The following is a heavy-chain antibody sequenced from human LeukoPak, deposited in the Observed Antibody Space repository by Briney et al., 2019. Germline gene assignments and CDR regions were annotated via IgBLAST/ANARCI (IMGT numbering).Heavy chain of an antibody. CDR3: AKDREYSSSWNYYFDS. CDR2: ISGSGGRT. Sequence: GGSLRLSCAASGFSFNSYAMSWVRQAPGKGLEWVSAISGSGGRTHFADSVKGRFTISRDKSKNTMSLQMNSLRAGDTAVYFCAKDREYSSSWNYYFDSWGQGTLVTVSS. D-gene: IGHD6-13*01. V-gene: IGHV3-23*01. J-gene: IGHJ4*02. CDR1: GFSFNSYA.